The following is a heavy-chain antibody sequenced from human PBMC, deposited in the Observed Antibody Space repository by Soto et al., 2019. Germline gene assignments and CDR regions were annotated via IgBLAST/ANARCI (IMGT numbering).Heavy chain of an antibody. Sequence: GGSLRLSCAASGFTFSSYGMHWVRQAPGEGLEWVAVIWYDGSNKYYADSVKGRFTISRDNSKNTLYLQMNSLRAEDTAVYYCAREVLGYCSGGSCYARTKYYYYYYGMDVWGQGTTVTVSS. J-gene: IGHJ6*02. V-gene: IGHV3-33*01. D-gene: IGHD2-15*01. CDR1: GFTFSSYG. CDR2: IWYDGSNK. CDR3: AREVLGYCSGGSCYARTKYYYYYYGMDV.